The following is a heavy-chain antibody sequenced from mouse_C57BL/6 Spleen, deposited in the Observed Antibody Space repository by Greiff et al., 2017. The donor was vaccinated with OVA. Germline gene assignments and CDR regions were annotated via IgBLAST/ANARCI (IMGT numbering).Heavy chain of an antibody. CDR1: GYAFTNYL. CDR2: INPGSGGT. CDR3: ARSIYYDYDAFAY. Sequence: QVQLQQSGAELVRPGTSVKVSCKASGYAFTNYLIEWVKQRPGQGLEWIGVINPGSGGTNYNEKFKGKATLTADKSSSTAYMQLSSLTSEDSAVYFCARSIYYDYDAFAYWGQGTLVTVSA. D-gene: IGHD2-4*01. J-gene: IGHJ3*01. V-gene: IGHV1-54*01.